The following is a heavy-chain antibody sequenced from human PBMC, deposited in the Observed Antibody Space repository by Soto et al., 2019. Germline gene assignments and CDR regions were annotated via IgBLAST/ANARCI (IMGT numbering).Heavy chain of an antibody. CDR1: GGSISSGGYY. V-gene: IGHV4-31*03. CDR3: AREGDTLNWFDP. D-gene: IGHD5-18*01. CDR2: IYYSGST. Sequence: SETLSLTCTVSGGSISSGGYYWSWIRQHPGKGLEWIGYIYYSGSTYYNPSLKSRVTISVDTSKNQFSLKLSSVTAADTAVYYCAREGDTLNWFDPWGQGTLVPSPQ. J-gene: IGHJ5*02.